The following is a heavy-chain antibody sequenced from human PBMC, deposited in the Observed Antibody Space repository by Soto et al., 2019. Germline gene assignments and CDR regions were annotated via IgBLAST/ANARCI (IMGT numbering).Heavy chain of an antibody. D-gene: IGHD2-8*01. CDR3: ARDRGKCTNGVCYTSPFDY. CDR1: GFTFSSYG. J-gene: IGHJ4*02. Sequence: GGSLRLSCAASGFTFSSYGMHWVRQAPGKGLEWVAVIWYDGSNKYYADSVKCRFTISRDNSKNTLYPQMNSLRAEDTAVYYCARDRGKCTNGVCYTSPFDYWGQGTLVTV. V-gene: IGHV3-33*01. CDR2: IWYDGSNK.